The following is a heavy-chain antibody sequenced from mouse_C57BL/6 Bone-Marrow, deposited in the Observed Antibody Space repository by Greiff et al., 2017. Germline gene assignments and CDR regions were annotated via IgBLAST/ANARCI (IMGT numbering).Heavy chain of an antibody. CDR2: ISDGGSYT. CDR1: GFTFSSYA. V-gene: IGHV5-4*03. Sequence: EVMLVESGGGLVKPGGSLKLSCAASGFTFSSYAMSWVRQTPEKRLEWVATISDGGSYTYYPDNVKGRFTIARDNAKNNLYLQRSHLKSEDTAMYYCARAGGSFDVWGKGTTVTVSS. J-gene: IGHJ1*03. CDR3: ARAGGSFDV.